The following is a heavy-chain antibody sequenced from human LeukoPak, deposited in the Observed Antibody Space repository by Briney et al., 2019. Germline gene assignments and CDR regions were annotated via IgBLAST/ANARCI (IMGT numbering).Heavy chain of an antibody. V-gene: IGHV4-34*01. Sequence: SETLSLTCAVYGGSFSGYYWSGIRQPPGKGLEWIGEINHSGSTNYNPSLKSRVTISVDTSKNQFSLKLSSVTAADTAVYYCARGLVGDYWGQGTLVTVSS. CDR2: INHSGST. D-gene: IGHD3-10*01. CDR1: GGSFSGYY. J-gene: IGHJ4*02. CDR3: ARGLVGDY.